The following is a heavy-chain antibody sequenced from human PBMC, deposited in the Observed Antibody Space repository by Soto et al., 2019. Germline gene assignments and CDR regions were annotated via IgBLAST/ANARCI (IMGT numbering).Heavy chain of an antibody. CDR3: TKANRYCSGANCFTFDY. Sequence: SLRLSCAASGFTFSSYAMSWVRQAPGKGLEWVSAISGSGGSTYYADSVKGRFTISRDNSKNTLYLQMNSLRAEDTAVYYCTKANRYCSGANCFTFDYWGLGTLVTVSS. D-gene: IGHD2-15*01. CDR1: GFTFSSYA. CDR2: ISGSGGST. J-gene: IGHJ4*02. V-gene: IGHV3-23*01.